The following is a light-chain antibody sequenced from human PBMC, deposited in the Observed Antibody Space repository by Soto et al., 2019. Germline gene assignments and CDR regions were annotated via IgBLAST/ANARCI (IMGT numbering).Light chain of an antibody. CDR2: RAS. CDR3: QQYNNWPII. V-gene: IGKV3-15*01. J-gene: IGKJ5*01. Sequence: EIVLTQSPGTLSLSPGERATLSCRASQSVSSNSLAWYQQNPGQAPRLLIYRASTRATGVPARFSGSGSGTEFTLTISSLQTEDFALYYCQQYNNWPIIFGQGTRLEIK. CDR1: QSVSSN.